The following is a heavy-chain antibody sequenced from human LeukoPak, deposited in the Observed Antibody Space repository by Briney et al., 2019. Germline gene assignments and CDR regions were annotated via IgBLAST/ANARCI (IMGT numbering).Heavy chain of an antibody. CDR1: GGSISSYY. J-gene: IGHJ4*02. CDR2: IYYSGST. D-gene: IGHD6-19*01. V-gene: IGHV4-59*08. Sequence: SETLSLTCTVSGGSISSYYWSWIRQPPGKGLEWIGYIYYSGSTNYNPSLKSRVTISVDTSKNQFSLKLSSVTAADTAVYYCARHPAYSSGWSTFDYWGQETLVTVSS. CDR3: ARHPAYSSGWSTFDY.